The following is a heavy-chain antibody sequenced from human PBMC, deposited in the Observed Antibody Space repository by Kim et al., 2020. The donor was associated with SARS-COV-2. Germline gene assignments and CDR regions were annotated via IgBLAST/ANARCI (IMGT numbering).Heavy chain of an antibody. J-gene: IGHJ6*02. CDR2: MNPNSGNT. D-gene: IGHD3-10*01. CDR3: ARGEWFGESYYYYGMDV. V-gene: IGHV1-8*01. CDR1: GYTFTSYD. Sequence: ASVKVSCKASGYTFTSYDINWVRQATGQGLEWMGWMNPNSGNTGYAQKFQGRVTMTRNTSISTAYMELSSLRSEDTAVYYCARGEWFGESYYYYGMDVWGQGTTVTVSS.